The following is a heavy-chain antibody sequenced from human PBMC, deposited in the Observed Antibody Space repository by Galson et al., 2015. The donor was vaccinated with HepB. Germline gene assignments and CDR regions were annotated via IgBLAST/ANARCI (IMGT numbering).Heavy chain of an antibody. V-gene: IGHV3-53*01. CDR2: IEGTGRT. CDR3: AKWRLSERWFDP. J-gene: IGHJ5*02. CDR1: GFTVNSNY. D-gene: IGHD1-1*01. Sequence: SLRLSCAASGFTVNSNYMSWVRLTPGRGLEWVSAIEGTGRTDYADSVEGRFTISRDNSKNTLYLQMNSLRAEDTAVYYCAKWRLSERWFDPWGQGTLVTVSS.